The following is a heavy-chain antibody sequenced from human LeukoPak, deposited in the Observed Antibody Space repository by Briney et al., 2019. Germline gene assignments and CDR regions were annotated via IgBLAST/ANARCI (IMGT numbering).Heavy chain of an antibody. Sequence: PGGSLRLSCAASGFTFSSYAMHWVRQAPGKGLEWVAVISYDGSNKYYADSVKGRFTISRDNSKNTLYLQMNGLRAEDTAVHYCAREYYGSLDYWGQGTLVTVSS. CDR2: ISYDGSNK. D-gene: IGHD3-10*01. V-gene: IGHV3-30-3*01. CDR3: AREYYGSLDY. CDR1: GFTFSSYA. J-gene: IGHJ4*02.